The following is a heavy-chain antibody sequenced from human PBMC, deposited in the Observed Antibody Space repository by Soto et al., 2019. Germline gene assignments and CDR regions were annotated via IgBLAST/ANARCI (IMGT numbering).Heavy chain of an antibody. CDR1: GGTFSSYA. CDR3: ATNGNIATDTNYYYYGMDV. CDR2: IIPIFGTA. V-gene: IGHV1-69*13. J-gene: IGHJ6*02. D-gene: IGHD5-12*01. Sequence: ASVKVSCKASGGTFSSYAISWVRQAPGQGLEWMGGIIPIFGTANYAQKFQGRVTITADESTSTAYMELSRLRSEDTAVYYCATNGNIATDTNYYYYGMDVWGQGTKVTVSS.